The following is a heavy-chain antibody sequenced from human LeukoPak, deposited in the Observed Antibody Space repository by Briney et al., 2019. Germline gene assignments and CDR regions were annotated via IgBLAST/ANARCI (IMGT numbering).Heavy chain of an antibody. CDR1: GGSIRDTSFY. V-gene: IGHV4-39*07. CDR3: ARQYYYYYMDV. CDR2: FYKDGST. Sequence: PSETLSLTCTVSGGSIRDTSFYWRWIREPPAEGLEWIGTFYKDGSTFYNPSLKARVLISADTSKNQFSLKLTSVTAADRAVYYCARQYYYYYMDVWGKGTTVTVSS. J-gene: IGHJ6*03.